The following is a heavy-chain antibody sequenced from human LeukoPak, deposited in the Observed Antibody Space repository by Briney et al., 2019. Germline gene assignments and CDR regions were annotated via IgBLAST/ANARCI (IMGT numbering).Heavy chain of an antibody. CDR1: GGSFSGYY. Sequence: PSETLSLTCAVYGGSFSGYYWSWIRQPPGRGLEWIGEINHSGSTNYNPSLKSRVTISVDTSKNQFSLKLSSVTAADTAVYYCARGLRDIVVVPAARDAFDIWGQGTMVTVSS. CDR3: ARGLRDIVVVPAARDAFDI. CDR2: INHSGST. J-gene: IGHJ3*02. V-gene: IGHV4-34*01. D-gene: IGHD2-2*01.